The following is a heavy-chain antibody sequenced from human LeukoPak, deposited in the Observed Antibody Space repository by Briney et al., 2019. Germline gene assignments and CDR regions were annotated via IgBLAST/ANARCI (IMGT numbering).Heavy chain of an antibody. J-gene: IGHJ4*02. CDR3: ARAVAVVTATPLGY. CDR2: IIPILGIA. D-gene: IGHD2-21*02. Sequence: SVKVSCKASGYTFTSYYMHWVRQAPGQGLEWMGRIIPILGIANYAQKFQGRVTITADKSTSTAYMELSSLRSEDTAVYYCARAVAVVTATPLGYWGQGTLVTVSS. CDR1: GYTFTSYY. V-gene: IGHV1-69*04.